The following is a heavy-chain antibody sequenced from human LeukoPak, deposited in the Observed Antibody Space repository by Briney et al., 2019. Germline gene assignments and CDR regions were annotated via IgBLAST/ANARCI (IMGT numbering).Heavy chain of an antibody. CDR2: IYYSGST. V-gene: IGHV4-31*03. CDR1: GGSISSGGYY. CDR3: ARSQTGGTFDY. D-gene: IGHD1-26*01. Sequence: SETLSLTCTVSGGSISSGGYYWSWSRQHPGKGLEWIGYIYYSGSTYYNPSLKSRVTISVDTSKNQFSLKLTSVTAADTAVYYCARSQTGGTFDYWGQGALVTVSS. J-gene: IGHJ4*02.